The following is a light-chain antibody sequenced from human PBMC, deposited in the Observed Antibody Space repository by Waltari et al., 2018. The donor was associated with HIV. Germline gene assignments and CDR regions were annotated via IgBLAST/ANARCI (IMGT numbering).Light chain of an antibody. CDR1: KLGDRY. Sequence: SFEVTQSPSVSVSPGQSATLTCSGAKLGDRYASWYQQKPVQSPLLVIYQDNKRPSGIPDRFSGSNSGNTATLTISGTQPMDEADYFCQTWDSNTVVFGTGTKVTVL. J-gene: IGLJ1*01. CDR3: QTWDSNTVV. V-gene: IGLV3-1*01. CDR2: QDN.